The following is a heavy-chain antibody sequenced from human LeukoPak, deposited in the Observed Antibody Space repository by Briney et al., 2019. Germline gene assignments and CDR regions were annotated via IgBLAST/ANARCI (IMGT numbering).Heavy chain of an antibody. CDR2: ISGSGGST. CDR1: GFSFSSYG. Sequence: GSLRLSCAASGFSFSSYGMTWVRQAPGKGLEWVSGISGSGGSTYYADSVKGRFTISRDNSKNTLYLQLNSRTAEDTAVYYCAKISPRESRGISMVRGVIKPRGYFDYWGQGTLVTVSS. V-gene: IGHV3-23*01. CDR3: AKISPRESRGISMVRGVIKPRGYFDY. J-gene: IGHJ4*02. D-gene: IGHD3-10*01.